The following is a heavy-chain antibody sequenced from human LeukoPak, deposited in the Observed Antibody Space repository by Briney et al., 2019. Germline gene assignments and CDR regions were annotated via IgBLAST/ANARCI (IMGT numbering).Heavy chain of an antibody. V-gene: IGHV5-51*01. CDR3: ERLAHCGSDCYPHWFDS. CDR1: GGNFTNFL. D-gene: IGHD2-21*02. J-gene: IGHJ5*01. CDR2: IYPADSRT. Sequence: GDSLKIPSKGSGGNFTNFLIAWLRQIPEKGLELMGVIYPADSRTRYSPSFQGHVTISANKSISTAYLQWSSLKTSDTAMYYCERLAHCGSDCYPHWFDSWGQGTLVTVSS.